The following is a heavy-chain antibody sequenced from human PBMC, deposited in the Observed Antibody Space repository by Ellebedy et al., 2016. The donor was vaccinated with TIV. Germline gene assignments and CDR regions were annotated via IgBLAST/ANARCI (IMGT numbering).Heavy chain of an antibody. Sequence: GESLKISCAASGFTFRSYARGWVRQAPGKGLEWISVISDSGGATYYAAPLKGRFTTSRDNSNDMVYLQIKSLRPDDTAVYYCAKDSGLSGWYFDYWGQGTLVTVSS. CDR2: ISDSGGAT. D-gene: IGHD6-19*01. V-gene: IGHV3-23*01. J-gene: IGHJ4*02. CDR3: AKDSGLSGWYFDY. CDR1: GFTFRSYA.